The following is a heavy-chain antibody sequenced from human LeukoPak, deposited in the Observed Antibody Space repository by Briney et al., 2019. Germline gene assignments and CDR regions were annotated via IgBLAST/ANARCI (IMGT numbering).Heavy chain of an antibody. CDR2: ISHRGST. Sequence: SETLSLTCSVSGDYINNGGHYWSWIRQPPGKTLEYIGYISHRGSTYYNPSLKSRLTISVDGSRNQFSLKLKSVTAADTAVYYCARSEDSGSYFSFDYWGQGTLVAVSS. J-gene: IGHJ4*02. V-gene: IGHV4-30-2*01. CDR3: ARSEDSGSYFSFDY. CDR1: GDYINNGGHY. D-gene: IGHD1-26*01.